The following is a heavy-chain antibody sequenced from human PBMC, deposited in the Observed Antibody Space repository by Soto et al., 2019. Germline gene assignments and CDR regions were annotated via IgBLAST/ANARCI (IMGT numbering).Heavy chain of an antibody. CDR1: GGSTSSYY. CDR2: IYYSGST. J-gene: IGHJ4*02. D-gene: IGHD2-15*01. V-gene: IGHV4-59*01. Sequence: PSETLSLTCSVSGGSTSSYYWSWIRQPPGKGLEWIGYIYYSGSTDYSPSLKSRVTMSIDTSQNQVSLKLTSVTTADTAVYYCAATPXYWGQGTLVTVSS. CDR3: AATPXY.